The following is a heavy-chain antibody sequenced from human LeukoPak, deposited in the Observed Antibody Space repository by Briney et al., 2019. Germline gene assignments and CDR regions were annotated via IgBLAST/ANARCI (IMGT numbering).Heavy chain of an antibody. J-gene: IGHJ6*02. CDR2: IYYSGST. CDR3: ARQSNVDTAMITYYYYGMDV. V-gene: IGHV4-39*01. CDR1: GGSISSSSYY. D-gene: IGHD5-18*01. Sequence: SETLSLTCTVSGGSISSSSYYWGWIRQPPGKGLEWLGSIYYSGSTYYNPSLKSRVTISVDTSKNQFSLKLSSVTAADTAVYYCARQSNVDTAMITYYYYGMDVWGQGTTVTVSS.